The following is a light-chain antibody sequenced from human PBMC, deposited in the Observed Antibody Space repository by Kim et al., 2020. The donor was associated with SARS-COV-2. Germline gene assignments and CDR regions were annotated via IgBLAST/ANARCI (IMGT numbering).Light chain of an antibody. CDR2: DAS. J-gene: IGKJ4*01. V-gene: IGKV1-5*01. Sequence: DIQMTQTPSTLSASVGDTVTITCRASQSIRNWLAWYQQKPGKAPNLLIYDASNLETGVPSRFSGSGSGREFTLTISSLQPGDVATYYCQQYNLYSPLTFGGGTKVDIK. CDR1: QSIRNW. CDR3: QQYNLYSPLT.